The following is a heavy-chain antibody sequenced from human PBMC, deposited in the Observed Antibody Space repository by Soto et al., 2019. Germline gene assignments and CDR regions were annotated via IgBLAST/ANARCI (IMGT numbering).Heavy chain of an antibody. Sequence: EVQLVESGGGLVQPGGSLRLSCAASGFSFSDYYINWVRQAPGKGLEWVGRTRNKASSYTTAYAAFVKGRFTISRDDSKILLYLQMNRLKTEDTAVSYCAREGSSSGPDYEYWGQGTLVTVSS. V-gene: IGHV3-72*01. J-gene: IGHJ4*02. CDR3: AREGSSSGPDYEY. D-gene: IGHD3-22*01. CDR2: TRNKASSYTT. CDR1: GFSFSDYY.